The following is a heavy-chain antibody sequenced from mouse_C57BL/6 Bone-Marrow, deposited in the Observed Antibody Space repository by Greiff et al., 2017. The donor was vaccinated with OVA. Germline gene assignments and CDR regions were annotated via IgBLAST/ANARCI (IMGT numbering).Heavy chain of an antibody. CDR1: GYTFTSYT. Sequence: VKLMESGAELARPGASVKMSCKASGYTFTSYTMHWVQQRPGQGLEWIGYINPSSGYTKYNQKFKDKATLTADKSSSTAYMQLSSLTSEDSAVYYCAREGNWGRFAYWGQGTLVTVSA. J-gene: IGHJ3*01. D-gene: IGHD4-1*01. CDR3: AREGNWGRFAY. V-gene: IGHV1-4*01. CDR2: INPSSGYT.